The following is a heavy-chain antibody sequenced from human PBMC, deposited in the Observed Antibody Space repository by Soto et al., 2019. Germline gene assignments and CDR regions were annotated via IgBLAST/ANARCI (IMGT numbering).Heavy chain of an antibody. CDR1: GXTFTSYY. CDR3: AREVPVDIAVAGGFDY. CDR2: INPSGGST. V-gene: IGHV1-46*01. D-gene: IGHD6-19*01. Sequence: EASVKVSCKASGXTFTSYYMHWVRQAPGQGLEWMGIINPSGGSTSYAQKFQGRVTMTRDTSTSTVYMELSSLRSEDTAVYYCAREVPVDIAVAGGFDYWGQGTLVTVSS. J-gene: IGHJ4*02.